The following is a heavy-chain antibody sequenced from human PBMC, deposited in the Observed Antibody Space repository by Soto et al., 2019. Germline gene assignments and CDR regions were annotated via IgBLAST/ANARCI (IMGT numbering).Heavy chain of an antibody. CDR2: IYYSGST. V-gene: IGHV4-59*01. CDR1: GGSISSYY. Sequence: QVQLQESGPGLVKPSETLSLTCTVSGGSISSYYWSWIRQPPGKGLEWIGYIYYSGSTNYNPSLKSRVTISVDTSKNQFSLKLSSVTAADTAVYYCASGGGGMDVWGQGTTVTVSS. CDR3: ASGGGGMDV. D-gene: IGHD3-16*01. J-gene: IGHJ6*02.